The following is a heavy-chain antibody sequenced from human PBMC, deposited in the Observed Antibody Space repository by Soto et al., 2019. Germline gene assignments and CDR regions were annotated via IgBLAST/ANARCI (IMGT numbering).Heavy chain of an antibody. CDR3: ASRKSSYYFEY. J-gene: IGHJ4*02. D-gene: IGHD3-10*01. V-gene: IGHV4-59*06. CDR1: GGFISSYR. Sequence: SETLYLICTVSGGFISSYRWSWIRQHPGKSLESNGYIYYSGSTYYNPSLKSRVTLSVDTSKNQFSLKLSSVTSADTAVYYCASRKSSYYFEYWGQGTLVTVSS. CDR2: IYYSGST.